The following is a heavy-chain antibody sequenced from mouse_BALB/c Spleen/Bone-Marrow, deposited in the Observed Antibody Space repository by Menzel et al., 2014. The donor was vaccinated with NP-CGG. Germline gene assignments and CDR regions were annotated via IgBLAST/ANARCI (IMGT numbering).Heavy chain of an antibody. CDR3: ARGGNWEDFDY. CDR2: ISSGSSTI. V-gene: IGHV5-17*02. D-gene: IGHD4-1*01. Sequence: EVKVVESGGGLVQPGGSRKLSCAASGFTFSSFGMHWVRQAPERGLEWAAYISSGSSTIYYADTVKGRFTISRDNPKNTLFLQMTSLRSEDTAMYYCARGGNWEDFDYWGQGTTLTVSS. CDR1: GFTFSSFG. J-gene: IGHJ2*01.